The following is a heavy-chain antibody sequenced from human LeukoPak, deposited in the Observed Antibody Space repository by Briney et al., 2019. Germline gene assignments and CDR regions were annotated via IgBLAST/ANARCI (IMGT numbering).Heavy chain of an antibody. Sequence: SETLSLTCTVSSGSISSYYWSWIRQPAGKGLQWIGRFYTSGSTNYSPSLKSRVTMSVDTSKNQFSLKLSSVTAADTAVYYCARAHYDFWSAYLDFWGQGTLVTVSS. CDR1: SGSISSYY. CDR3: ARAHYDFWSAYLDF. V-gene: IGHV4-4*07. CDR2: FYTSGST. J-gene: IGHJ4*02. D-gene: IGHD3-3*01.